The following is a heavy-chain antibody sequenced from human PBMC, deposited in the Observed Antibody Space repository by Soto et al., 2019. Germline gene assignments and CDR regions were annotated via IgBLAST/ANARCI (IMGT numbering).Heavy chain of an antibody. J-gene: IGHJ4*01. D-gene: IGHD3-3*01. CDR1: GFTFSSYA. CDR3: ARDKRDLRFLEWSYYFDY. CDR2: ISYDGSNK. V-gene: IGHV3-30-3*01. Sequence: QVQLVESGGGVVQPGRSLRLSCAASGFTFSSYAIHWVRQAPGKGLEWVAVISYDGSNKYYADSVKGRFTISRDNSKNTLYLQMNSLRAEDTAVYYCARDKRDLRFLEWSYYFDYWGQEPRSPSPQ.